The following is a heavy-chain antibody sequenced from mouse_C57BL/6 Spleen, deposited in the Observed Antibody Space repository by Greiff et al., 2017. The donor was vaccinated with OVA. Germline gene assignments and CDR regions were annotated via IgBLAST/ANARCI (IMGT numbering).Heavy chain of an antibody. D-gene: IGHD1-1*01. CDR1: GFTFSDYY. Sequence: EVKLVESEGGLVQPGSSLKLSCTASGFTFSDYYMAWVRQVPEKGLEWVANINYDGSSTYYLDSLKSRFIISRDKAKNILYLQMSSLKSEDTATYYCARSPCGSSSFDYWGQGTTLTVSS. CDR3: ARSPCGSSSFDY. J-gene: IGHJ2*01. CDR2: INYDGSST. V-gene: IGHV5-16*01.